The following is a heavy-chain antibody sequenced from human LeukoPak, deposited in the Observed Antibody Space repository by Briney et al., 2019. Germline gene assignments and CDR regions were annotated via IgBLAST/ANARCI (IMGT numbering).Heavy chain of an antibody. Sequence: GGSLRLSCAASGFTFSSYGMHWVRQAPGKGLEWVAFIRYDGSNKYYADSVKGRFTISRDNSKNTLYLQMNSLRAEDTAVYYCAKAGGGWLQPRDAFDIWGQGTMVTVSS. CDR3: AKAGGGWLQPRDAFDI. J-gene: IGHJ3*02. D-gene: IGHD5-24*01. CDR2: IRYDGSNK. CDR1: GFTFSSYG. V-gene: IGHV3-30*02.